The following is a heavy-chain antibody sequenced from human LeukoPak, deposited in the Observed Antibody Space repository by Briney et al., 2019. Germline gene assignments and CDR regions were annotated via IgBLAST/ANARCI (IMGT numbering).Heavy chain of an antibody. CDR3: ARGGHYYSYSMDV. Sequence: VASVKVSCKASGYSFTDYYMHWVRQAPGQGLESMGWINPDSGGTNYPQKFQGRVTMTRDTSISTAYMELSRLGSDDTAVYYCARGGHYYSYSMDVWGKGTTVTVSS. J-gene: IGHJ6*03. V-gene: IGHV1-2*02. CDR1: GYSFTDYY. CDR2: INPDSGGT.